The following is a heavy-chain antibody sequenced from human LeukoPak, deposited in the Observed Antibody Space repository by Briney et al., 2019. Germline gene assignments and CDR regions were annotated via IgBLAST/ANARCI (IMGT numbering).Heavy chain of an antibody. CDR2: IYYSGST. CDR1: GGPISSSSYY. J-gene: IGHJ4*02. Sequence: SETLSLTCTVSGGPISSSSYYWGWIRQPPGKGLEWIGSIYYSGSTYYNPSLKSRVTISVDTSKNQFSLKLSSVTAADTAVYYCASRRTTALSLFDYWGQGTLVTVSS. D-gene: IGHD1-7*01. CDR3: ASRRTTALSLFDY. V-gene: IGHV4-39*01.